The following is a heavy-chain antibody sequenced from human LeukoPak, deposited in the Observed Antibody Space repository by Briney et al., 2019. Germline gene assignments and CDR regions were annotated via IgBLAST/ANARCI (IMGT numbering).Heavy chain of an antibody. CDR2: ISSTSSYI. CDR3: ARAYSGYDGVDY. V-gene: IGHV3-21*04. D-gene: IGHD5-12*01. J-gene: IGHJ4*02. Sequence: GGSLRLSCAASGFTFSSYSMNWVRQAPGKGLEWVSSISSTSSYIYYADSVKGRFTISRDNSKDTLYLQMNSLRAEDTALYYCARAYSGYDGVDYWGQGTLVTVSS. CDR1: GFTFSSYS.